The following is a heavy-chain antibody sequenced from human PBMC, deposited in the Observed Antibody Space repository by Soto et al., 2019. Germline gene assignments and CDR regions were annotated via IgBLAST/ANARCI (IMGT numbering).Heavy chain of an antibody. CDR3: ARVVLVRGVIIVHYYHYYGMDV. CDR1: GGSFSGYY. CDR2: INHSGST. J-gene: IGHJ6*02. V-gene: IGHV4-34*01. D-gene: IGHD3-10*01. Sequence: KPSETLSLTCAVYGGSFSGYYWSWIRQPPGKGLEWIGEINHSGSTNYNPSLKSRVTISVDTSKNQFSLKLSSVTAADTAVYYCARVVLVRGVIIVHYYHYYGMDVWGQGTTVTVSS.